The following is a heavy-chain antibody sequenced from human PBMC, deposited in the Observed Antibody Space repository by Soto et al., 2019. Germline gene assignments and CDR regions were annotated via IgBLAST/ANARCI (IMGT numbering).Heavy chain of an antibody. CDR1: GFTFTRHS. D-gene: IGHD3-10*01. Sequence: GGSLRLSCAASGFTFTRHSMNWVRQAPGKGLEWVSSISSTTHYIYYADSMRGRFTISRDNAKNAVYLEMNSLRAEDTAVYYCARESGDLTSNFDFWGQGTLVTVSS. J-gene: IGHJ4*02. V-gene: IGHV3-21*06. CDR3: ARESGDLTSNFDF. CDR2: ISSTTHYI.